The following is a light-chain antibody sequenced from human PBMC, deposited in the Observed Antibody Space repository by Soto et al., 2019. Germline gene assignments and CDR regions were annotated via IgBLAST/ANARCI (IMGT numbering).Light chain of an antibody. J-gene: IGLJ1*01. V-gene: IGLV1-44*01. Sequence: QSVLTQAPSASETPGQRVTLSCSGGSSNIGRNTVNWYQQLPETAPKLLIYRNNRRPSGVPDRFSGSKSGTSASLAISGLQSEDEADYYCSAWDDSLTDYVFGTGTKLTVL. CDR2: RNN. CDR1: SSNIGRNT. CDR3: SAWDDSLTDYV.